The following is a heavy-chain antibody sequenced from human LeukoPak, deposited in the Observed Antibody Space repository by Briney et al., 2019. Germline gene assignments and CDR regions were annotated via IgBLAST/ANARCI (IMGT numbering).Heavy chain of an antibody. CDR3: AREGIVRGVPDAFDL. CDR2: IKQDGIEN. D-gene: IGHD3-10*01. J-gene: IGHJ3*01. V-gene: IGHV3-7*01. Sequence: GGSLRLSCAASGFTFSSSWMDWVRQVPGKGLEWVANIKQDGIENYLVGSVKGRFVISRDNAKKSLYLQMNSLRVEDTAVYYCAREGIVRGVPDAFDLWGQGTMVTVSS. CDR1: GFTFSSSW.